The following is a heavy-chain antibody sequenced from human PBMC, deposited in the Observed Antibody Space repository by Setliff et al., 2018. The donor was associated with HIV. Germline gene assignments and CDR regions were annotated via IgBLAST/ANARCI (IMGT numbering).Heavy chain of an antibody. J-gene: IGHJ4*02. CDR2: IIPKSDAT. Sequence: EASVKVSCKASGGTFTFYGLNWVRQAPGQGLEWMGKIIPKSDATDYAQKFRGRVTITADKSSNTVYLELTSLTSEDTAVYYCARELGEYCSGGTCYHHYYFDYWGPGTLVTVSS. CDR3: ARELGEYCSGGTCYHHYYFDY. CDR1: GGTFTFYG. D-gene: IGHD2-15*01. V-gene: IGHV1-69*06.